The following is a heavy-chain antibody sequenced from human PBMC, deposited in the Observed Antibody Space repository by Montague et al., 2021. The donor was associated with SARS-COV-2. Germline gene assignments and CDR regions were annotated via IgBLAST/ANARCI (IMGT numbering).Heavy chain of an antibody. J-gene: IGHJ3*01. CDR3: ARLKRYFDSSGSPSAFDF. V-gene: IGHV4-39*02. CDR2: IYYTGNT. Sequence: SETLSLTCTVSGGSITNNIDYWAWIRQPPGKGLEWIGSIYYTGNTYYXPSLKSRVTISVVTSKNHFTLKLSSVTAAETAVYYCARLKRYFDSSGSPSAFDFWGQGTMVIVSS. D-gene: IGHD3-22*01. CDR1: GGSITNNIDY.